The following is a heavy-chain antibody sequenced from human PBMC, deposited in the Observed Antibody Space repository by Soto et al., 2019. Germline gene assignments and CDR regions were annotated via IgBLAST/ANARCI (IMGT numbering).Heavy chain of an antibody. Sequence: SETLSLTCTVSGGSISSGGYYWSWIRQHPGKGLEWIGYIYYSGSTYYNPSLKSRVTISVDTSKNQFSLKLSSVTAADTAVYYCARFNPPVRTFAFDIWGQGTLVTVSS. J-gene: IGHJ3*02. V-gene: IGHV4-31*03. CDR1: GGSISSGGYY. CDR2: IYYSGST. D-gene: IGHD3-10*01. CDR3: ARFNPPVRTFAFDI.